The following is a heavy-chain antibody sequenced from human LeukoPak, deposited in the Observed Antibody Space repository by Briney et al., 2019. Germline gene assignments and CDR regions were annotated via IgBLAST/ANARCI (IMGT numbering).Heavy chain of an antibody. J-gene: IGHJ4*02. CDR2: IYPGDSET. V-gene: IGHV5-51*01. CDR3: VRALGYCSSGSCYYYDY. Sequence: GESLRISCKGSGYRFSSYWIGWVRQMPGKGLEWMGIIYPGDSETRYSPSFQGQVTISADKSISTAYLQWSSLKASDTAMYYCVRALGYCSSGSCYYYDYWGQGTLVTVSS. CDR1: GYRFSSYW. D-gene: IGHD2-15*01.